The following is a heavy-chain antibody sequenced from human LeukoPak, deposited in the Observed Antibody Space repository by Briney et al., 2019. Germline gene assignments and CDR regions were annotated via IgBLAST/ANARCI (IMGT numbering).Heavy chain of an antibody. D-gene: IGHD3-22*01. CDR2: ISWNSGSI. Sequence: GGSLRLSCAASGFTFDDYAMHWVRQAPGKGLEWVSGISWNSGSIGYADSVNGRFTISRDNAKNSLYLQMNSLRAEDTALYYCAKGTYYYDSSGSRGFDIWGQGTMVTVSS. J-gene: IGHJ3*02. CDR3: AKGTYYYDSSGSRGFDI. V-gene: IGHV3-9*01. CDR1: GFTFDDYA.